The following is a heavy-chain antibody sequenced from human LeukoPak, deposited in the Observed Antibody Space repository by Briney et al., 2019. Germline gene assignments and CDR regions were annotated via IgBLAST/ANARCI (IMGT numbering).Heavy chain of an antibody. D-gene: IGHD1-26*01. J-gene: IGHJ3*02. CDR2: IYSGGST. Sequence: GGSLRLSCAASGFTVSSNYMSWVRQAPGKGLEWVSIIYSGGSTFYADSVKGRFTISRDKSKNTLYLQMNSLRAEGTAVYYCARGGSYLSAFDIWGQGTMVTVSS. CDR1: GFTVSSNY. CDR3: ARGGSYLSAFDI. V-gene: IGHV3-53*01.